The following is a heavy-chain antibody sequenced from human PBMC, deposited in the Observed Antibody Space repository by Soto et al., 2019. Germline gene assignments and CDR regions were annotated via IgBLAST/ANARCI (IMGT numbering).Heavy chain of an antibody. CDR1: GGSFSNYS. CDR3: ASGAPSRY. V-gene: IGHV4-4*08. D-gene: IGHD4-17*01. CDR2: IYTSGTT. J-gene: IGHJ4*02. Sequence: QMQLQESGPGLVKASETLSLTCSVSGGSFSNYSWGWIRQAPGKGLEWIGSIYTSGTTNYNPSLKSRVIISIESSKSQFSLRLNSVTVADSAVYYCASGAPSRYWGQGVVVTVSS.